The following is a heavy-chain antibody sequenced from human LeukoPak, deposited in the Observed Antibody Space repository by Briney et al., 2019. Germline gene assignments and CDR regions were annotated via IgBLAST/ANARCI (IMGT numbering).Heavy chain of an antibody. D-gene: IGHD3-10*01. CDR3: VRTVHSYYFDY. V-gene: IGHV4-34*01. CDR2: INHSGST. Sequence: TSETLSLTCTVSGGSISSYYWSWIRQPPGKGLEWIGEINHSGSTNYNPSLKSRVTISVDTSKNQFSLKLSSVTAADTAVYYCVRTVHSYYFDYWGQGTLVTVSS. CDR1: GGSISSYY. J-gene: IGHJ4*02.